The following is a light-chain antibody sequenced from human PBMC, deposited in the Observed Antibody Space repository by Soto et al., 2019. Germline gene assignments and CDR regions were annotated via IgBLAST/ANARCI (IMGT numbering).Light chain of an antibody. CDR3: QQYNNWVT. CDR2: GAS. CDR1: QSVGSN. V-gene: IGKV3D-15*01. Sequence: EIVMTQSPDTQSVSPGERATLSCRASQSVGSNLAWYQQKPGQAPRLLIYGASTRATGIPARFSGSGSGTEFPLTISSLQSEDSAVYYCQQYNNWVTFGGGTRVEIK. J-gene: IGKJ4*01.